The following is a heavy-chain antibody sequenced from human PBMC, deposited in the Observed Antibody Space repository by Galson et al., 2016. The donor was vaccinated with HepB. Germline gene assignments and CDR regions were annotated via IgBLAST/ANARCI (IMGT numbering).Heavy chain of an antibody. J-gene: IGHJ4*02. CDR3: ARGASGYDISRGFPASDY. CDR2: ITPSGTFA. CDR1: GFTFSDCY. V-gene: IGHV3-11*06. Sequence: SLRLSCAASGFTFSDCYMAWIRQAPGKALGWISYITPSGTFANYADSVRGRFTISRDNANNLFYVQLNSLRVEDTAVYYCARGASGYDISRGFPASDYWGQGALVTVSS. D-gene: IGHD3-9*01.